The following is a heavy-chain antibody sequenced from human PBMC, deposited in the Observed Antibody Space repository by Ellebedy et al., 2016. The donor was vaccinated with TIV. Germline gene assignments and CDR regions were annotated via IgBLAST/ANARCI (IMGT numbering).Heavy chain of an antibody. CDR3: ARDSGIAVAVGRDNWFDP. D-gene: IGHD6-19*01. Sequence: ASVKVSXXASGYSFTGSYIHWVRQAPGQGLEWMGWINPNSGGTNYAQKFQGRVTMTRDTSISTAYLELSSLRSDDTAVYYCARDSGIAVAVGRDNWFDPWGQGTLVTVSS. CDR1: GYSFTGSY. J-gene: IGHJ5*02. CDR2: INPNSGGT. V-gene: IGHV1-2*02.